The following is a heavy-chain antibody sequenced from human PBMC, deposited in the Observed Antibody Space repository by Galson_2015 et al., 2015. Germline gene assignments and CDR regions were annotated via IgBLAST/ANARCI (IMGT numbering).Heavy chain of an antibody. J-gene: IGHJ6*02. Sequence: ISWVRQATGQGLEWMGWMNPNSGNTGYAQKFQGRVTMTRNTSISTAYMELSSLRSEDTAVYYCARGSLVLLWFGETHGMDVWGQGTTVTVSS. V-gene: IGHV1-8*01. CDR3: ARGSLVLLWFGETHGMDV. D-gene: IGHD3-10*01. CDR2: MNPNSGNT.